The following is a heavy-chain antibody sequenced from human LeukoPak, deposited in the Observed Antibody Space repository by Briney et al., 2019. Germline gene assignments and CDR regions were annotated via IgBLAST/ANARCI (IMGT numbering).Heavy chain of an antibody. CDR2: ISGSGGSS. CDR3: AKRSDYLDY. V-gene: IGHV3-23*01. Sequence: GWSLRLSCAASGFTFSSYAMSWVRPAPGKGLEWVSAISGSGGSSYYADSVKGRFTISRDNSKNTLYLQMNSLRAEDTAVYYCAKRSDYLDYWGQGTLVTVSS. J-gene: IGHJ4*02. CDR1: GFTFSSYA.